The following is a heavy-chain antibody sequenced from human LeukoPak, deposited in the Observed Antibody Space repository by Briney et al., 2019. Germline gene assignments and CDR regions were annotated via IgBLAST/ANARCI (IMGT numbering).Heavy chain of an antibody. CDR1: GGSISSYY. CDR3: ARSLGVRGVWYFDY. V-gene: IGHV4-4*07. D-gene: IGHD3-10*01. J-gene: IGHJ4*02. Sequence: PSETLSLTCTVSGGSISSYYWSWIRQPAGKGLEWIGRIYTSGSTNYNPSLKSRVTMSVDPSKNQFSPKLTSVTAADTAVYYCARSLGVRGVWYFDYWGQGTLVTVSS. CDR2: IYTSGST.